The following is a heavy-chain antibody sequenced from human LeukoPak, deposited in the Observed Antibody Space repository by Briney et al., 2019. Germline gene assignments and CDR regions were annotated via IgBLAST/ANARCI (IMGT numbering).Heavy chain of an antibody. V-gene: IGHV1-46*01. D-gene: IGHD3-10*02. CDR3: AELGITMIGGV. CDR1: GYTFTSYY. J-gene: IGHJ6*04. CDR2: INPSDGTT. Sequence: ASVKVSCKASGYTFTSYYMHWVRQAPGQGLEWMGIINPSDGTTSYTQKLQGRVTMTRDMSTSTVYMELSSLRAEDTAVYYCAELGITMIGGVWGKGTTVTISS.